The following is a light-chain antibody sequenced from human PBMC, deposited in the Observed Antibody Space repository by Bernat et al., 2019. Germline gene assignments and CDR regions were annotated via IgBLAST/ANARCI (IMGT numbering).Light chain of an antibody. CDR3: QVRVTTTDHVI. Sequence: SYVLTQPPSVSLAPGNTARLTCGGNQIGSKSVHWYEQKPGQAPVLVIYYDNNRHSGIPERFSGSNSGATATLTISRVEAGDEADYYCQVRVTTTDHVIFGGGPKLTVL. J-gene: IGLJ2*01. V-gene: IGLV3-21*04. CDR1: QIGSKS. CDR2: YDN.